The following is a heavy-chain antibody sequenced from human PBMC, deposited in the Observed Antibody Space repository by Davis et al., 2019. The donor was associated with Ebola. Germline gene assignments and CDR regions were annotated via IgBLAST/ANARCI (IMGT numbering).Heavy chain of an antibody. J-gene: IGHJ6*04. Sequence: SVTLSCNTSGYTLTGYYMHLVRQAPGQGLEWMRRINPNSVGSNSVQKFQGSDSITRDTSISPAHMEVTSLTSDDTAVYYCAIPCTSGGSAEGSISGMLVWGKGTTVTVSS. V-gene: IGHV1-2*06. D-gene: IGHD3-16*01. CDR1: GYTLTGYY. CDR2: INPNSVGS. CDR3: AIPCTSGGSAEGSISGMLV.